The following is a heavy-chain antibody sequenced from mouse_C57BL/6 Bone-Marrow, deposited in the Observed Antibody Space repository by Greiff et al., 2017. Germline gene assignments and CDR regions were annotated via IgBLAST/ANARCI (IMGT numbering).Heavy chain of an antibody. CDR2: IYPGSGNT. D-gene: IGHD4-1*02. CDR1: GYSFTSYY. CDR3: ARQLGQGPFAY. Sequence: QVQLQQSGPELVKPGASVKISCKASGYSFTSYYINWVKQRPGQGLEWIGWIYPGSGNTKYNEKFKGKATLTADTSSSTAYMQLSSLTSEDSAVYYCARQLGQGPFAYWGQGTLVTVSA. J-gene: IGHJ3*01. V-gene: IGHV1-66*01.